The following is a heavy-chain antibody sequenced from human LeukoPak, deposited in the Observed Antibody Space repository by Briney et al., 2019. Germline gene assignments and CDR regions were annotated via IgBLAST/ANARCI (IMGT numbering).Heavy chain of an antibody. CDR1: GGSISSYY. CDR2: IYYSGST. V-gene: IGHV4-59*08. D-gene: IGHD3-10*01. CDR3: ARRGLTYYYGSGSYGY. J-gene: IGHJ4*02. Sequence: SETLSLTFTVSGGSISSYYWSWIRQPPGKGLEWIGYIYYSGSTNYNPSLKSRVTISVDTSKNQFSLKLSSVTAADTAVYYCARRGLTYYYGSGSYGYWGQGTLVTVSS.